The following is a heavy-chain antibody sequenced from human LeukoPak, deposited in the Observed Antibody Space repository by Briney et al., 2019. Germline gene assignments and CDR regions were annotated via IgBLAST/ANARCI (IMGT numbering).Heavy chain of an antibody. D-gene: IGHD2-2*01. Sequence: SETLSLTCTVSGGSISSGSYYWSWIRQPAGKGLEWIGRIYTSGSANYNPSLKSRVTISVDTSKNQFSLKLSSVTAADTAVCYCARDLTVVVPAALLEYYYYYMDVWGKGTTVTVSS. CDR1: GGSISSGSYY. CDR2: IYTSGSA. CDR3: ARDLTVVVPAALLEYYYYYMDV. J-gene: IGHJ6*03. V-gene: IGHV4-61*02.